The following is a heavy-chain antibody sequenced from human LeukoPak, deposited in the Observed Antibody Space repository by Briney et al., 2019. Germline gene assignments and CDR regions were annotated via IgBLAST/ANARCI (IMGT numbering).Heavy chain of an antibody. CDR2: ISYDGSNK. V-gene: IGHV3-30*04. Sequence: GGSLRLSRAASGFTFSSCAMHWVRQAPGKGLEWVAVISYDGSNKYYADSVKGRFTIPRDNSKNTLYLQMNSLRAEDTAVYYCARDAGYDLGYFDYWGQGTLVTVSS. CDR3: ARDAGYDLGYFDY. D-gene: IGHD5-12*01. CDR1: GFTFSSCA. J-gene: IGHJ4*02.